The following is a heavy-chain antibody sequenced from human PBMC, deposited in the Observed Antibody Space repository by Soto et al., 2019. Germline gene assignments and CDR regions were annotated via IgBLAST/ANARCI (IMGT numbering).Heavy chain of an antibody. Sequence: ASVKVSCKASGYTFTSYGISWLRQAPGQGLEWMGWISAYNGNTNYAQKLQGRVTMTTDTSTSTAYMELRSLRSDDTAVYYCARDGYCSSTSCYPFDPWGQGTLVTVS. V-gene: IGHV1-18*01. CDR1: GYTFTSYG. CDR2: ISAYNGNT. J-gene: IGHJ5*02. CDR3: ARDGYCSSTSCYPFDP. D-gene: IGHD2-2*03.